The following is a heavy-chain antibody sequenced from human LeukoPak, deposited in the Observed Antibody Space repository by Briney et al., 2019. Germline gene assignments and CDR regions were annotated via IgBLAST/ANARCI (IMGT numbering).Heavy chain of an antibody. CDR1: GFTFSSYA. V-gene: IGHV3-30-3*02. CDR2: ISYDGSNK. Sequence: GGSLRLSCAASGFTFSSYAMHWVRQAPGKGLEWVAVISYDGSNKYYADSVKGRFTISRDNSKNTLYLQMNSLRAEDTAVYNCAKWRVVGATRGASWDYWGQGTLVTVSS. D-gene: IGHD1-26*01. J-gene: IGHJ4*02. CDR3: AKWRVVGATRGASWDY.